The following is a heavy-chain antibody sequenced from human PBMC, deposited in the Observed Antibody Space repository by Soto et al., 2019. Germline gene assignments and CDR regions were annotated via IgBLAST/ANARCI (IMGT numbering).Heavy chain of an antibody. Sequence: EVQLVESGGGLVQPGGSLRLSCAASGFSFSTYWMHWVRQGPGKGLWWVSRIDHDGRSTSYADSVKGRFTISRDNAKNTLSLQMNSLTVEDTGVYYCVRKAGASYMPAEYFQHWGQGTLVTVSS. CDR1: GFSFSTYW. CDR2: IDHDGRST. J-gene: IGHJ1*01. D-gene: IGHD2-2*01. CDR3: VRKAGASYMPAEYFQH. V-gene: IGHV3-74*01.